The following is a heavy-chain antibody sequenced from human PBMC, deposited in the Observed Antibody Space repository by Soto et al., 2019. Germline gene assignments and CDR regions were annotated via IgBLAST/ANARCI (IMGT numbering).Heavy chain of an antibody. J-gene: IGHJ5*02. D-gene: IGHD6-6*01. CDR3: AKDLTRQLAYWLDP. V-gene: IGHV1-2*02. Sequence: ASVKVSCKASGFSFTGYYIHWLRPAPGQGLEWMGWINAHSGGTEYAQKFQGRVTLTRDTSISTAYMTLSSLRSDDTAIYYCAKDLTRQLAYWLDPWGQGTQVTGSS. CDR1: GFSFTGYY. CDR2: INAHSGGT.